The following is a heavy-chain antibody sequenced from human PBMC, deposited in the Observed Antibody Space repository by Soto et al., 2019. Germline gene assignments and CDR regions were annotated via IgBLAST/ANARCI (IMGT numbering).Heavy chain of an antibody. D-gene: IGHD6-13*01. CDR3: ARDQGVAAAGITWFDP. CDR2: THSSGST. CDR1: GASMNSYH. J-gene: IGHJ5*02. V-gene: IGHV4-4*07. Sequence: SETLSLTCTVSGASMNSYHWSWIRQPAGKGLEWIGHTHSSGSTNYNPSLKSRVTMSVDTSKNQFSLRLMSLTAADTAVYYCARDQGVAAAGITWFDPWGQGSLVTVSS.